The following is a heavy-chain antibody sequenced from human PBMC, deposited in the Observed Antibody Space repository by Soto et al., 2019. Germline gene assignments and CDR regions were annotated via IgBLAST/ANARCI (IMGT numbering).Heavy chain of an antibody. J-gene: IGHJ3*02. CDR2: IYYSGST. CDR1: GGSISSYY. V-gene: IGHV4-59*01. D-gene: IGHD3-10*01. CDR3: ARVWGGAFDI. Sequence: QVQLQESGPGLVKPSETLSLTCTVSGGSISSYYWSWIRQPPGKGLEWIGYIYYSGSTNYNPSLKSRVTISVDTSKNQFSLKLSSVTSPATAVYYCARVWGGAFDIWGQGTMVPVSS.